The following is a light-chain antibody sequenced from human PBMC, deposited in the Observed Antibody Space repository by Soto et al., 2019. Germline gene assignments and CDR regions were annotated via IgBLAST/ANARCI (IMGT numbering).Light chain of an antibody. V-gene: IGKV3-20*01. CDR2: GAS. CDR1: QSVSSNY. J-gene: IGKJ1*01. CDR3: QQYGGSPRT. Sequence: EIVVTQSPGTLSLSPGERATLSCRASQSVSSNYLAWYQQKPGQAPRLLIYGASSRATGIPDRFSGSGSGTEFTLTISRLEPEDFAVYYCQQYGGSPRTFGQGTKVDIK.